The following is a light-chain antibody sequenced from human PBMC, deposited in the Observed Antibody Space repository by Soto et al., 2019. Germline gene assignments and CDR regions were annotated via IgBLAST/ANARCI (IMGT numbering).Light chain of an antibody. CDR2: GTS. Sequence: IVLTQSPGTLSLSPGERATLSCRASQYVSTTFFAWYQQKPGQAPRLLIYGTSNRATGIPDRLSGSGSGTDFKLAISRPEPEDFPVYYCEPYGSSPLNFGGGTRMESK. CDR1: QYVSTTF. V-gene: IGKV3-20*01. CDR3: EPYGSSPLN. J-gene: IGKJ4*01.